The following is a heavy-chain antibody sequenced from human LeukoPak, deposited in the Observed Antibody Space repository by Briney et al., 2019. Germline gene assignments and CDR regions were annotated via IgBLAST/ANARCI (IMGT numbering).Heavy chain of an antibody. V-gene: IGHV3-74*01. Sequence: GGSLRLSCAASGFTFSRYWMHWVRQTPGKGLVWVSRINSDGSSTRYADSVKGRFTISRDNAKNSLYLQMNSLRAEDTAVYYCARDGYGSGWGSYYYYGMDVWGQGTTVTVSS. J-gene: IGHJ6*02. CDR3: ARDGYGSGWGSYYYYGMDV. CDR1: GFTFSRYW. D-gene: IGHD3-10*01. CDR2: INSDGSST.